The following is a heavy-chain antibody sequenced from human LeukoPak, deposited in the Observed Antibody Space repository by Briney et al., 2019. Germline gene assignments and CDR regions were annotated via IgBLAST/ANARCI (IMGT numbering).Heavy chain of an antibody. CDR2: ISPSGGST. V-gene: IGHV1-46*01. Sequence: ASVKVSCKASGYTFTGYYMHWVRQAPGQGPEWMGVISPSGGSTTYAQKLQGRVTMTTDTSTTTVYMELRSLRSDDTAVYYCASGRLSMVRGVTEYYYYYYMDVWGKGTTVTVSS. CDR3: ASGRLSMVRGVTEYYYYYYMDV. CDR1: GYTFTGYY. J-gene: IGHJ6*03. D-gene: IGHD3-10*01.